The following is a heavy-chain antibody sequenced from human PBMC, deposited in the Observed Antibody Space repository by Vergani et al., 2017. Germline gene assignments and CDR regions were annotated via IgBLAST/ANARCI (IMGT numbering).Heavy chain of an antibody. CDR1: GYSFTNYW. CDR2: IHPADSDT. V-gene: IGHV5-51*01. D-gene: IGHD3-22*01. J-gene: IGHJ4*02. Sequence: EVKRGEEGEEVKKPGESLKISCQISGYSFTNYWIGWVRQMPGKGLEWMGIIHPADSDTRYSPSFQGQVTISVDKSISTAYLQRSSLRASDSAMYYCARLYGRDSSGSKYFDYWVQGTLVTVSS. CDR3: ARLYGRDSSGSKYFDY.